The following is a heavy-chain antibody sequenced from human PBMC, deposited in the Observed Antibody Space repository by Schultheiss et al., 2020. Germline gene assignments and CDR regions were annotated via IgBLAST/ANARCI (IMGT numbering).Heavy chain of an antibody. CDR3: ARGCSSTSCRLDYYYMDV. Sequence: GESLKISCAASGFTFRTYGMQWVRQAPGKGLEWVAVISYDGSNKYYADSVKGRFTISRDNSKNTLYLQMNSLRAEDTAVYYCARGCSSTSCRLDYYYMDVWGKGTTVTVSS. CDR2: ISYDGSNK. J-gene: IGHJ6*03. CDR1: GFTFRTYG. D-gene: IGHD2-2*01. V-gene: IGHV3-33*05.